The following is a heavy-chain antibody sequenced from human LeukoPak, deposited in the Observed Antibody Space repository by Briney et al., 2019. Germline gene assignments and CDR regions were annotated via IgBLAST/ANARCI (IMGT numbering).Heavy chain of an antibody. V-gene: IGHV3-30*04. J-gene: IGHJ4*02. Sequence: QPGRSLRLSCAASGFTFSSYAMHWVRQAPGKGLEWVAFISYDGSNKYYADSVKGRFTISRDNSKNTLYVQMNSLRAEDTAVYYCARENVDIVPAHYFDYWGQGTLVTVSS. CDR1: GFTFSSYA. CDR2: ISYDGSNK. CDR3: ARENVDIVPAHYFDY. D-gene: IGHD5-12*01.